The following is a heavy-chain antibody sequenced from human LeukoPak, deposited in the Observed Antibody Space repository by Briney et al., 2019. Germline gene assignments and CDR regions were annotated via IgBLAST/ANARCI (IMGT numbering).Heavy chain of an antibody. CDR3: AKGLRGYSYGSFDY. CDR2: ISGSGGST. CDR1: GFTFSSYW. J-gene: IGHJ4*02. V-gene: IGHV3-23*01. Sequence: GGSLRLSCVASGFTFSSYWMHWVRQAPGKGLEWVSAISGSGGSTYYADSVKGRFTISRDNSKNTLYLQMNSLRAEDTAVYYCAKGLRGYSYGSFDYWGQGTLVTVSS. D-gene: IGHD5-18*01.